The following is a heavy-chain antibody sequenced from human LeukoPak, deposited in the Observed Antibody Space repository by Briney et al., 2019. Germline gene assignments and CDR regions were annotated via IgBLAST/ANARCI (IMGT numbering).Heavy chain of an antibody. D-gene: IGHD3-22*01. CDR3: ARGSEIVVVITTKDDAFDI. J-gene: IGHJ3*02. Sequence: GGSLRLSCAASGFTFSSYSMNWVRQAPGKGLEWVSSISSSSSYIYYADSVKGRFTISRDNAKNSLYLQMNSLRAEDTAGYYCARGSEIVVVITTKDDAFDIWGQGTMVTVSS. V-gene: IGHV3-21*01. CDR1: GFTFSSYS. CDR2: ISSSSSYI.